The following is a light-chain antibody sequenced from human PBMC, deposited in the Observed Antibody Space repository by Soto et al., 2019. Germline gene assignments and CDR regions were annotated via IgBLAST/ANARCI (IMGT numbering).Light chain of an antibody. CDR1: QSVSTN. CDR2: GAS. CDR3: QQYNNWLWT. Sequence: VLTQSPGTLSLSPGDRATLSCRASQSVSTNYVAWYHQKPGQAPRLLIYGASTRATGIPARFSGSGSGTEFTLTISSLQSEDFAVYYCQQYNNWLWTFGQGTKVDIK. V-gene: IGKV3-15*01. J-gene: IGKJ1*01.